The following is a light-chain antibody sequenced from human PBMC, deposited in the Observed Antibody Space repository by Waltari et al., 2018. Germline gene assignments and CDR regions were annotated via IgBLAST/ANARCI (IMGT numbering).Light chain of an antibody. CDR3: AAWDDSLGGPYVV. CDR1: SCHIGGNS. J-gene: IGLJ2*01. Sequence: QSVWTQSPSASGTPGQGVTISCSGSSCHIGGNSIHWCHRHPGPAPTLLIYSNDSRPSGVPDRFSGSKSGTSASLAISGLQSEDEADYSCAAWDDSLGGPYVVFGRGTTLTVL. CDR2: SND. V-gene: IGLV1-44*01.